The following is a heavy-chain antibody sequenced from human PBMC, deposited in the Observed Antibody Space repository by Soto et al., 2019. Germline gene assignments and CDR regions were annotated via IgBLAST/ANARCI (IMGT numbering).Heavy chain of an antibody. CDR3: ARVGYYDSSGYYYLDY. D-gene: IGHD3-22*01. Sequence: SVKVSCKASGGTFSSYSISWVRQSPVQGLEWMGGIIPIFGTANYAQKFQGRVTITADKSTSTAYMELSSLRSEDTAVYYCARVGYYDSSGYYYLDYWGQGTLVTVSS. V-gene: IGHV1-69*06. CDR2: IIPIFGTA. J-gene: IGHJ4*02. CDR1: GGTFSSYS.